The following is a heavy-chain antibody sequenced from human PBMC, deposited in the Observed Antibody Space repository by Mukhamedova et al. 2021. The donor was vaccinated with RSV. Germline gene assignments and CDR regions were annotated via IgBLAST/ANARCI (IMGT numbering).Heavy chain of an antibody. CDR2: NGNT. D-gene: IGHD2-2*01. V-gene: IGHV1-18*01. J-gene: IGHJ6*02. Sequence: NGNTNYAQKLQGRVTMTTDTSTSTAYMELRSLRSDDTAVYYCAREGPAPHPGMDVWGQGTTVTVSS. CDR3: AREGPAPHPGMDV.